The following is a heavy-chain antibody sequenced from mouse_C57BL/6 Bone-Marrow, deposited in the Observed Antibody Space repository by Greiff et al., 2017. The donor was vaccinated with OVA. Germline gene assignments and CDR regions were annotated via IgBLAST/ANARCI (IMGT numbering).Heavy chain of an antibody. CDR2: FHPYNDDT. D-gene: IGHD1-1*01. CDR3: ARLDSYGSRAFDY. V-gene: IGHV1-47*01. J-gene: IGHJ2*01. CDR1: GYTFTTYP. Sequence: QVQLQQSGAELVKPGASVKMSCKASGYTFTTYPIEWMKQNHGKSLEWIGNFHPYNDDTKYNEKFKGKATLTVEKSSSTVYLELSRLTSHHSAVYSIARLDSYGSRAFDYWGQGTTLTVSS.